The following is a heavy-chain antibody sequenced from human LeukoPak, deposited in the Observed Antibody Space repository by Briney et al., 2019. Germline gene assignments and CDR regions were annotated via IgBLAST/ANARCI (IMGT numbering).Heavy chain of an antibody. V-gene: IGHV4-61*01. Sequence: SETLSLTCTVSGGSVSSGTYYWSWVRQPPGKGLGWIGNFLYSGSTHYNPSLKSRVTISVDTSKNQFSLNLSSVTVADTAVYFCARASITMIVATWGQGSLVTVSS. CDR2: FLYSGST. J-gene: IGHJ4*02. CDR3: ARASITMIVAT. D-gene: IGHD3-22*01. CDR1: GGSVSSGTYY.